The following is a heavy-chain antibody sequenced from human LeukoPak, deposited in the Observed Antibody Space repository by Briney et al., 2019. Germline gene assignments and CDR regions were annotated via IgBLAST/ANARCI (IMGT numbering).Heavy chain of an antibody. CDR1: GFTFSSYS. J-gene: IGHJ4*02. D-gene: IGHD3-22*01. CDR3: ARDKSSGALGY. V-gene: IGHV3-21*01. Sequence: AGGSLRLSCAASGFTFSSYSMNWVRQAPGKGLEWVSSISSSSNYIYYADSVKGRFTISRDNAKNSLYLQMNSLRAEDTAVYYCARDKSSGALGYWGQGTLVTVSS. CDR2: ISSSSNYI.